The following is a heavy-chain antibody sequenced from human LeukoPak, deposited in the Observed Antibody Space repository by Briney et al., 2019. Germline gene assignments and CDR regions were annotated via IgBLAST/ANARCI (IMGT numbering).Heavy chain of an antibody. D-gene: IGHD3-10*01. CDR2: VFYGRDT. CDR1: GGSIASSFF. Sequence: RASETLSLTCSVSGGSIASSFFWGWIRQPPGKGLEWIGSVFYGRDTYYSPSLRSRVTISVDTSRNQFSLKLTSVTAADTAVYFCAGTGDTVVRFDYCGQGTLVSVFS. V-gene: IGHV4-39*01. J-gene: IGHJ4*02. CDR3: AGTGDTVVRFDY.